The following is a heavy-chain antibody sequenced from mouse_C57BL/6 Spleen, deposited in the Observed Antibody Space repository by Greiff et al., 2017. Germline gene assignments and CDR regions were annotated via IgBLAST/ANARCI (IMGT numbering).Heavy chain of an antibody. V-gene: IGHV10-3*01. CDR2: IRSKSSNYAT. CDR1: GFTFNTYA. CDR3: VREGYGSIPYYAMDD. Sequence: EVQLVESGGGLVQPKGSLKLSCAASGFTFNTYAMHWVRPAPGKGLEWVARIRSKSSNYATYYADSVKDRFTISRDDSQSMLYLQMNNLKTEDTAMYYCVREGYGSIPYYAMDDWGQGTSVTVSS. D-gene: IGHD1-1*01. J-gene: IGHJ4*01.